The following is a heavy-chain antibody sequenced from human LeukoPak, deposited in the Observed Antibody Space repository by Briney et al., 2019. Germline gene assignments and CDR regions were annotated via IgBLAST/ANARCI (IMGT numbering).Heavy chain of an antibody. CDR3: ARLAAAGLVDY. CDR1: GFTFSSYE. Sequence: PGGSLRLSCAASGFTFSSYEMNWVRQAPGKGLEWVSYISSSGSTIYYADSVKGRFTISRDNAKNSLYLQMNSLRAEDTAVYYCARLAAAGLVDYWGQGTLVTVSS. D-gene: IGHD6-13*01. J-gene: IGHJ4*02. V-gene: IGHV3-48*03. CDR2: ISSSGSTI.